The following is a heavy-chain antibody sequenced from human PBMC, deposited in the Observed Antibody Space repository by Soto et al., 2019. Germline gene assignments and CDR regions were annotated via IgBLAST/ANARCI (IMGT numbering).Heavy chain of an antibody. V-gene: IGHV1-69*02. CDR1: GGTFSSYT. D-gene: IGHD2-2*02. CDR2: IIPILGIA. CDR3: AMEYCSSTSCDREY. J-gene: IGHJ4*02. Sequence: QVQLVQSGAEVKKPGSSVKVSCKASGGTFSSYTISWVRQAPGQGLEWMGSIIPILGIANYAQKFQGRVTXTADKATSTAYMELRSPRSEDAAVYYCAMEYCSSTSCDREYWGPGTLVTVSS.